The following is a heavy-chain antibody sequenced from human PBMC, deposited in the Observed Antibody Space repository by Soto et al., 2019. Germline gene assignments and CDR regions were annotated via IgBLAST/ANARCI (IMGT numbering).Heavy chain of an antibody. CDR2: ISGSGGST. CDR1: GFTFSSYA. D-gene: IGHD4-17*01. V-gene: IGHV3-23*01. Sequence: PGGSLRLSCAASGFTFSSYAMSWVRQAPGKGLEWVSAISGSGGSTYYADSVKGRFTISRDNSKNTLYLQMNSLRAEDTAVYYCAEARDYVIYYYYYMDVWGKGTTVTVSS. CDR3: AEARDYVIYYYYYMDV. J-gene: IGHJ6*03.